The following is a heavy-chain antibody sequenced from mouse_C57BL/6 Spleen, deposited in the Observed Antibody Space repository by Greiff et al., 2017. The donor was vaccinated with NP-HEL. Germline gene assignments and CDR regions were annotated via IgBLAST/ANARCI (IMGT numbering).Heavy chain of an antibody. V-gene: IGHV1-52*01. J-gene: IGHJ1*03. Sequence: QVQLKQPGAELVRPGSSVKLSCKASGYTFTSYWMHWVKQRPIQGLEWIGNIDPSDSETHYNQKFKDKATLTVDKSSSTAYMQLSSLTSENSAVYYCERWDYYGSSYGYFDVWGTGTTVTVSS. CDR3: ERWDYYGSSYGYFDV. CDR1: GYTFTSYW. D-gene: IGHD1-1*01. CDR2: IDPSDSET.